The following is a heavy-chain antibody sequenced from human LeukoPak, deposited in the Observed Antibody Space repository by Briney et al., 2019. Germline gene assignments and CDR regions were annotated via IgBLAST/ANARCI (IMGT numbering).Heavy chain of an antibody. D-gene: IGHD2-15*01. V-gene: IGHV3-33*01. Sequence: ALRLSRSASGFTFSNYGMHWVPPAPGKGLGWVGVLWVWNDGSNEYYADSVKGRFTIARDNSKNTLYLQMVSLRAEDTADYYCARGRGTAVVATHCFDPWGRGTLVTVSS. CDR1: GFTFSNYG. CDR3: ARGRGTAVVATHCFDP. J-gene: IGHJ5*02. CDR2: LWVWNDGSNE.